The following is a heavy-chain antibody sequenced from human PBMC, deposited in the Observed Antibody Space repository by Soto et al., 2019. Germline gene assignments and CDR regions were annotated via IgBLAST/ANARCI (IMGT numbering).Heavy chain of an antibody. Sequence: GGSLKLSCAASGFTFSSYAMSWVRQAPGKGLEWVSAISGSGGSTYYADSVKGRFTISRDNSKNTLYLQMNSLRAEDTAVYYFAKDQEWERQSQDFWGQGTLFTVSS. D-gene: IGHD1-26*01. CDR2: ISGSGGST. V-gene: IGHV3-23*01. CDR1: GFTFSSYA. J-gene: IGHJ4*02. CDR3: AKDQEWERQSQDF.